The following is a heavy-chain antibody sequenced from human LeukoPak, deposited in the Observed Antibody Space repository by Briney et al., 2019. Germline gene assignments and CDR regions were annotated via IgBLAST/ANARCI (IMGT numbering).Heavy chain of an antibody. J-gene: IGHJ4*02. CDR2: ISSSSSYI. Sequence: GGSLRLSCAASGFTFSSYSMNWVRQAPGKGLEWVSSISSSSSYIYYADSVKGRFTISRDNAKNSLYLQMNSVRAEDTAVYYCARDPSILWFGELYGGSFDYWGQGTLVTVSS. CDR3: ARDPSILWFGELYGGSFDY. CDR1: GFTFSSYS. V-gene: IGHV3-21*01. D-gene: IGHD3-10*01.